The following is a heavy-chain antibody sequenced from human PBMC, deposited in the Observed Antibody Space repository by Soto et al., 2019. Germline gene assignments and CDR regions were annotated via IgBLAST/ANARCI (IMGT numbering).Heavy chain of an antibody. CDR3: TTDHASYYYDSHAFDI. CDR2: IKSKTDGGTT. V-gene: IGHV3-15*07. CDR1: GFTFSNAW. D-gene: IGHD3-22*01. J-gene: IGHJ3*02. Sequence: GGSLRLSCAASGFTFSNAWMNWVRQAPGKGLERVGRIKSKTDGGTTDYAAPVKGRFTISRDDSKNTLYLQMNSLKTEDTAVYYCTTDHASYYYDSHAFDIWGQGTMVTVSS.